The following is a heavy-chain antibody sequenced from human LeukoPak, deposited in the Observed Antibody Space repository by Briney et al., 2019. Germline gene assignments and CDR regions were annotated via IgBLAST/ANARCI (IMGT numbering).Heavy chain of an antibody. CDR1: GGSISSSSDY. CDR3: ARGYCTNAVCSLGPTQA. J-gene: IGHJ4*02. D-gene: IGHD2-8*01. V-gene: IGHV4-39*07. CDR2: IYSSGST. Sequence: PSETLSLTCTVSGGSISSSSDYWGWIRQPPGKGLEWIGSIYSSGSTYYNPSLKSRVTISVDTSNNQFSLKLSSVTAADTAIYYCARGYCTNAVCSLGPTQAWGQGTLVTVSS.